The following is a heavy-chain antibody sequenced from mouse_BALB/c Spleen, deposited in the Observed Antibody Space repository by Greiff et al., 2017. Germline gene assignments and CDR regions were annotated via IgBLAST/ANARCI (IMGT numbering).Heavy chain of an antibody. J-gene: IGHJ3*01. Sequence: QVQLQQSGAELMKPGASVKISCKATGYTFSSYWIEWVKQRPGHGLEWIGEILPGSGSTNYNEKFKGKATFTADTSSNTAYMQLSSLTSEDSAVYYCARYYYYGSSPAWFAYWGQGTLVTVSA. V-gene: IGHV1-9*01. D-gene: IGHD1-1*01. CDR2: ILPGSGST. CDR1: GYTFSSYW. CDR3: ARYYYYGSSPAWFAY.